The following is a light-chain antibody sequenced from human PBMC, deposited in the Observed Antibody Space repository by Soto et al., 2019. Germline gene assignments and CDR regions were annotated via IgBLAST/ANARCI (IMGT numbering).Light chain of an antibody. Sequence: QSALTQPASVSGSPGQSITISCTGTSSDVGNYKLVSWYQQHPGKAPKLIIYEGSKRPSGVSNRFSGSKSGNTASLTISGLQAEDEADYYCCSYAGSSTSVFGGGTQLTVL. CDR1: SSDVGNYKL. CDR2: EGS. V-gene: IGLV2-23*01. J-gene: IGLJ2*01. CDR3: CSYAGSSTSV.